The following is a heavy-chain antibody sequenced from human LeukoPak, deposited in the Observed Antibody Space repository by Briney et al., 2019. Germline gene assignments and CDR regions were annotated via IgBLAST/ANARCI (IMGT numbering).Heavy chain of an antibody. Sequence: GSLRLSCAASGFTFSSYAMSWVRQPPGKGLEWIGSIYYSGSTYYNPSLKSRVTISVDTSKNQFSLKLSSVTAADTAVYYCASIHLSSSAYFDYWGQGTLVTVSS. CDR1: GFTFSSYA. D-gene: IGHD6-13*01. V-gene: IGHV4-39*01. CDR2: IYYSGST. J-gene: IGHJ4*02. CDR3: ASIHLSSSAYFDY.